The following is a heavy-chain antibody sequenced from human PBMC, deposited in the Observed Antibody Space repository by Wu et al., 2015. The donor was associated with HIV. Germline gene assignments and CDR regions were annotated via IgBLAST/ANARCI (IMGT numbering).Heavy chain of an antibody. CDR3: AKADQRGYDYGHWNFDF. CDR2: MKPKSGDT. CDR1: GYNFTNYD. Sequence: QVQLVQSGAEMKKPGASVKVSCKASGYNFTNYDINWVKLTPGQGLEWMGWMKPKSGDTGYALTFLGRVTMTRDISTNTAYMELSSLRSDDTALYFCAKADQRGYDYGHWNFDFXGPWHLVTVSS. J-gene: IGHJ2*01. D-gene: IGHD5-18*01. V-gene: IGHV1-8*01.